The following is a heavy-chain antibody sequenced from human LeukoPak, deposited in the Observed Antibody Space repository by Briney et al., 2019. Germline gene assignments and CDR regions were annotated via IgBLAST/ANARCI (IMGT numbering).Heavy chain of an antibody. CDR1: GGSINSYY. V-gene: IGHV4-59*01. D-gene: IGHD2-2*01. J-gene: IGHJ6*02. Sequence: PSENLSLTCTVSGGSINSYYWTWIRQPPGKGLEWIGHIYYNGYTNYNPSLKSRVTISIDTSKTQFSLILNSVTAADTAVYYCARVHCSTTSCYDTPYYYYGMDVWGQGTTVTVSS. CDR2: IYYNGYT. CDR3: ARVHCSTTSCYDTPYYYYGMDV.